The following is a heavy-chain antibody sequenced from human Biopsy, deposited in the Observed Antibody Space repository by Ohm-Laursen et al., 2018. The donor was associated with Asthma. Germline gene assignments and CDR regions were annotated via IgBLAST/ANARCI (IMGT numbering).Heavy chain of an antibody. V-gene: IGHV1-69*13. CDR2: INSVFGTT. Sequence: ASVKVSCKSSGGTFNTYVIRWVRQAPGQGLEWMGWINSVFGTTTYPQKFQDRVTITADDSTSTVYMELSSLRSEDTAVYYCARKAGSCISRTCYSLDFWGQGTLVTVSS. J-gene: IGHJ4*02. CDR1: GGTFNTYV. CDR3: ARKAGSCISRTCYSLDF. D-gene: IGHD2-2*01.